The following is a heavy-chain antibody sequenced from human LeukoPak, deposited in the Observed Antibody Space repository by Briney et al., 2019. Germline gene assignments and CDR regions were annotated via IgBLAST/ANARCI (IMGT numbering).Heavy chain of an antibody. CDR2: TYHSGST. V-gene: IGHV4-38-2*01. Sequence: SETLSLTCAVSGYSISSGYYWGWIRQPPGKGLEWIGSTYHSGSTFYNPSLKSRVTISADTSENQFSLRLTSVTAADTAVYYCARQRADYFYHYMDVWGKGTTVIVSS. CDR1: GYSISSGYY. J-gene: IGHJ6*03. CDR3: ARQRADYFYHYMDV.